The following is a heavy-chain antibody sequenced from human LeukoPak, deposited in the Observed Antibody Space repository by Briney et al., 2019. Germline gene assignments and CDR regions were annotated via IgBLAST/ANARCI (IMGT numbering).Heavy chain of an antibody. V-gene: IGHV4-59*01. CDR2: VYHSGST. D-gene: IGHD1-1*01. J-gene: IGHJ4*02. Sequence: PSETLSLTCTVSGASINSYFWSWIRQPPGEGLEWIGYVYHSGSTNYNPSLKSRVTISLDTSKTQFSLRLTSVTAADTAVYYCASKLGGTTFHWGQGALVTVSS. CDR3: ASKLGGTTFH. CDR1: GASINSYF.